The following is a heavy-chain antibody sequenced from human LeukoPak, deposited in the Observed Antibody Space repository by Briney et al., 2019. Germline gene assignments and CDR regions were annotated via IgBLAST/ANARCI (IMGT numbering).Heavy chain of an antibody. J-gene: IGHJ4*02. V-gene: IGHV3-33*06. D-gene: IGHD5-24*01. Sequence: PGGSLRLSCAASGFTFSSYGMRWVRQAPGKGLEWVAVIWYDGSNKYYADSVKGRFTISRDNSKNTLYLQMNSLRAEDTAVYYCAKARSQRSYYFDYWGQGTLVTVSS. CDR2: IWYDGSNK. CDR1: GFTFSSYG. CDR3: AKARSQRSYYFDY.